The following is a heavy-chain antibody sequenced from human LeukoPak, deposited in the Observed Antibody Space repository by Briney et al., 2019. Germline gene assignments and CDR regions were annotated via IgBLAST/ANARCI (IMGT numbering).Heavy chain of an antibody. D-gene: IGHD3-9*01. J-gene: IGHJ4*02. CDR1: GFTFSSYA. CDR3: AKDSGAAIDHFDY. Sequence: GGSLRLSCAASGFTFSSYAMSWVRQAPGRGLEWVSGIRSSDGSTYYADSVKGRFTISRDKSKNTLYLQMNSLRAEDTAIYYCAKDSGAAIDHFDYWGQGTLVTDSS. V-gene: IGHV3-23*01. CDR2: IRSSDGST.